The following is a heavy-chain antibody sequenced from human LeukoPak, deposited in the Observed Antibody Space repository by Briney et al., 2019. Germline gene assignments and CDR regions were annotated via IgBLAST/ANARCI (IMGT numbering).Heavy chain of an antibody. J-gene: IGHJ5*02. CDR1: GGSISSASYY. CDR2: VYTSGIT. V-gene: IGHV4-61*02. CDR3: ARAYCSGGSCYLNWFDP. D-gene: IGHD2-15*01. Sequence: PSQTLSLTCTVSGGSISSASYYWSWIRQPAGKGLEWIGRVYTSGITNYNPSLESRVTMSVDTSKNQFSLKLSSVTAADTAVYYCARAYCSGGSCYLNWFDPWGQGTLVTVSS.